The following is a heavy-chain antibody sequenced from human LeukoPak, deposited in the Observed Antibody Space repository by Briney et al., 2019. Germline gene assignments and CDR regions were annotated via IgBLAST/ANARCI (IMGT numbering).Heavy chain of an antibody. CDR2: IRGKAFGWTT. D-gene: IGHD3-22*01. CDR1: GFIFADYT. Sequence: GGSLRLSCIASGFIFADYTMTWFRQAPGKGLEWVGFIRGKAFGWTTNYAASVKGRFIISRDDSKSIAYLQMNSLKTEDTAVYYCTTDPDYYDSSGYYYFFDYWGQGTLVTVSS. J-gene: IGHJ4*02. V-gene: IGHV3-49*03. CDR3: TTDPDYYDSSGYYYFFDY.